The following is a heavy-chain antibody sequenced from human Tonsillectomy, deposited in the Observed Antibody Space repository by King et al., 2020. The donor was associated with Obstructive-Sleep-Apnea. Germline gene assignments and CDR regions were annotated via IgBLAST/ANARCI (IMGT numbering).Heavy chain of an antibody. CDR1: AYTFTSYD. J-gene: IGHJ4*02. CDR3: ARGVYLDY. Sequence: QLVQSGAEVKKPGASVKVSCKASAYTFTSYDINWVRQAPGQELDWMGWMNPHSGNTGYAQKFQGRLTMTRDTSISTAYMELSSLTSEDAALYFCARGVYLDYWGQGTRVTVSS. CDR2: MNPHSGNT. V-gene: IGHV1-8*01.